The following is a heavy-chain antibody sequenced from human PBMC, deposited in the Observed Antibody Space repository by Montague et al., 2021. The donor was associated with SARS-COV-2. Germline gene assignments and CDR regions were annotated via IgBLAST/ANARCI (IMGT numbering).Heavy chain of an antibody. J-gene: IGHJ6*02. CDR3: ARVGRQQLVRLSGMDV. CDR2: IYYSGST. V-gene: IGHV4-39*07. Sequence: SETLSLTCTVSGGSISSSSYYWGWIRQPPGKGLEWIGSIYYSGSTYYXXXLKSRVTISVDTSKNQFSLTLSSVTAADTAVYYCARVGRQQLVRLSGMDVWGQGTTVTVSS. D-gene: IGHD6-13*01. CDR1: GGSISSSSYY.